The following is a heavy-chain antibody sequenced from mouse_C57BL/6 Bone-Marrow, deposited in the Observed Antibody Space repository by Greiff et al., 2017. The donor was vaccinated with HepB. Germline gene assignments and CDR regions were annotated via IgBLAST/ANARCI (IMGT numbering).Heavy chain of an antibody. CDR3: TRLDDYFYFDY. CDR1: GYTFTSYW. V-gene: IGHV1-55*01. D-gene: IGHD2-4*01. CDR2: IDPETCGT. Sequence: VQLQQPGAELVKPGASVKMSCKASGYTFTSYWITWVKQRPGQGLEWIGAIDPETCGTAYNQKFKGKAILTADKSSSTAYMELRSLTSEDSAVYYCTRLDDYFYFDYWGQGTTLTVSS. J-gene: IGHJ2*01.